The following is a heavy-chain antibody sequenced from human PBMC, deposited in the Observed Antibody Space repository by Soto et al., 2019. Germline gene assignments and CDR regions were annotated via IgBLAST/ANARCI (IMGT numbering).Heavy chain of an antibody. Sequence: GGSLRLSCAASGFTFSSYWMSWVRQAPGKGLEWVANIKQDGSEKYYVDSVKGRFTISRDNSKNTLYLQMNSLRAEDTAVYYCAKDESDPLYYYYGMDVWGQGTTVTV. V-gene: IGHV3-7*01. CDR3: AKDESDPLYYYYGMDV. J-gene: IGHJ6*02. CDR1: GFTFSSYW. CDR2: IKQDGSEK.